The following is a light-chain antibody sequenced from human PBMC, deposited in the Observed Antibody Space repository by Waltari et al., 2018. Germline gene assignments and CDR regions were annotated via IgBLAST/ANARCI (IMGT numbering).Light chain of an antibody. CDR1: QSVGISY. CDR2: GAS. V-gene: IGKV3-20*01. J-gene: IGKJ4*01. CDR3: QQYGSSPMLT. Sequence: EIVLTRSPGTLSLSPGERATLSCRASQSVGISYLAWYQQKPGQAPRRLIYGASSRATGIPDRFSGSGSGADFTLTISRLEPEDYAVYYCQQYGSSPMLTFGGGTKVEIK.